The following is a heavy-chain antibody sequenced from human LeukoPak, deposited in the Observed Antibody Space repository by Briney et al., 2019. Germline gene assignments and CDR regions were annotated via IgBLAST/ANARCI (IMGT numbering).Heavy chain of an antibody. CDR3: AREIYSYALN. CDR1: GFTFSSYA. V-gene: IGHV3-30*04. Sequence: GRSLRLSCAASGFTFSSYAMHWVRQAPGKGLEWVAVISYGGSNKYYADSVKGRFTISRDNSKNTLYLQMNSLRAEDTAVYYCAREIYSYALNWGQGTLVTVSS. D-gene: IGHD5-18*01. J-gene: IGHJ4*02. CDR2: ISYGGSNK.